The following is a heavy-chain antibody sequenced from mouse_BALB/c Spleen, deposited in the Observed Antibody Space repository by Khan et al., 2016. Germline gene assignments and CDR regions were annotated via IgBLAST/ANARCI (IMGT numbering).Heavy chain of an antibody. J-gene: IGHJ4*01. V-gene: IGHV3-2*02. CDR2: ISYSGTT. CDR1: GYSITSDYA. CDR3: ARWLDAMDY. Sequence: EVQLQESGPGLVKPSQSLSLTCTVTGYSITSDYAWNWIRQFPGNKLEWMGYISYSGTTTYNPSLKSRISITRDQSKNQFFLQLNSVTTEDTATYYCARWLDAMDYWGQGTSVTVSS. D-gene: IGHD2-2*01.